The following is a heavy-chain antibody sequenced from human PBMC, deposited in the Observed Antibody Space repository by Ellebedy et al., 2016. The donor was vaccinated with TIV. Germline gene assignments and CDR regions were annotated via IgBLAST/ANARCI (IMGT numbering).Heavy chain of an antibody. Sequence: GESLKISCTASGFTFSTYSMNWVRQAPGTGLVWVSYISGSGNTMYYTDSVKGRFTISRDNAKNSLYLHMNSLRAEDTAVYYCARVRSAGYYMDVWGKGTTVTVSS. V-gene: IGHV3-48*04. CDR2: ISGSGNTM. CDR3: ARVRSAGYYMDV. D-gene: IGHD3-3*01. J-gene: IGHJ6*03. CDR1: GFTFSTYS.